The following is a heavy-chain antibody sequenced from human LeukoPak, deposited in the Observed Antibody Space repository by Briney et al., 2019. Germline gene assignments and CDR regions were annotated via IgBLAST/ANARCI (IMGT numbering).Heavy chain of an antibody. CDR2: INQDGRTK. D-gene: IGHD1-20*01. Sequence: GGSLRLSCAASGFTFSDYWMTWVRQAPGKGLEWVANINQDGRTKYYVDSVKGRFTISRDTATNTLHLQMNSLRVEDTAIYYCARDGHNGNDFDHWGQGTLVTVSS. CDR3: ARDGHNGNDFDH. V-gene: IGHV3-7*01. CDR1: GFTFSDYW. J-gene: IGHJ4*02.